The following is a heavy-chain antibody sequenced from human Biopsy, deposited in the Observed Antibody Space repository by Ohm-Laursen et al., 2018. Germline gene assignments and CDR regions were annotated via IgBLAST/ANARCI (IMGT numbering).Heavy chain of an antibody. V-gene: IGHV4-4*07. CDR2: FYSSGSS. Sequence: GTLSLTCIVSGDSISNSYWTWIRQPAGKGLEWIGRFYSSGSSSYNPSLKSRVTMSIDASMNQFSLKLTSVTAADTAVYYCVRGVDYYDPYHYYALDVWGQGTTVAVSS. J-gene: IGHJ6*02. CDR1: GDSISNSY. CDR3: VRGVDYYDPYHYYALDV. D-gene: IGHD3-22*01.